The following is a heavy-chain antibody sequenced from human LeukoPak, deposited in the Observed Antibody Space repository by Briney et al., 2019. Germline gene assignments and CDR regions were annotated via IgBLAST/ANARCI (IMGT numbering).Heavy chain of an antibody. CDR3: ARDVLSYGDSGVDY. CDR2: ISGSSTTI. D-gene: IGHD2-2*01. J-gene: IGHJ4*02. Sequence: PGGSLRLSCAASGFTFSSYTMTWVRQAPGKGLEWVSYISGSSTTIYYADSVKGRFTISRDNAKNSLYLQMNSLRDEDTAVCYCARDVLSYGDSGVDYWGQGTLVTVSS. V-gene: IGHV3-48*02. CDR1: GFTFSSYT.